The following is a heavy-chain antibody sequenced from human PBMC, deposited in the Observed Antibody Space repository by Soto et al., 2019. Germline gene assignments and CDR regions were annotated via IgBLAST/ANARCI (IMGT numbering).Heavy chain of an antibody. CDR2: IYYSGST. CDR1: GGSISSSSYY. V-gene: IGHV4-39*07. J-gene: IGHJ5*02. CDR3: ARGLLGGSYWFDP. D-gene: IGHD1-26*01. Sequence: SETLSLTCTVSGGSISSSSYYWGWIRQPPGKGLEWIGSIYYSGSTYYNPSLKSRVTISVDTSKNQFSLKLSSVTAAGTAVYYCARGLLGGSYWFDPWGQGTLVTVSS.